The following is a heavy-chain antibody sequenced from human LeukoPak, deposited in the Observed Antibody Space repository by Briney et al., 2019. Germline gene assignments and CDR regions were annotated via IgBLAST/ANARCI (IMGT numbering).Heavy chain of an antibody. CDR1: GYTFSRAW. J-gene: IGHJ4*02. Sequence: GGSLRLSCAGSGYTFSRAWMNWVRQIPGKGLEWVGRIKSKIDGETRDYAAPVKDRFTISRDDSQNTLYLQMNSLKTEDTAVYYCATGWTSTSHDGYWGQGTLVIVSS. D-gene: IGHD6-19*01. V-gene: IGHV3-15*07. CDR3: ATGWTSTSHDGY. CDR2: IKSKIDGETR.